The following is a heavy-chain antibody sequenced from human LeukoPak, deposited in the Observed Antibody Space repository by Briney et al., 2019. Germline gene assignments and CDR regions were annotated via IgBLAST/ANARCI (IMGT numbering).Heavy chain of an antibody. D-gene: IGHD2-21*01. J-gene: IGHJ3*01. CDR3: AKDLVVVRPDAFDF. Sequence: GGSLRLSCAASGFTFSSYGMHWVRQAPGKGLEWVAVISYDGSNKYYADSVKGRFTISRDNSKNTLYLQMNSLRAEDTAVYYCAKDLVVVRPDAFDFWGQGTMVTVSS. CDR1: GFTFSSYG. V-gene: IGHV3-30*18. CDR2: ISYDGSNK.